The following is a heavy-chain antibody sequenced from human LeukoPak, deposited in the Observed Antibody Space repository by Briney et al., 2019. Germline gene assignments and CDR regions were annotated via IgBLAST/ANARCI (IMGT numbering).Heavy chain of an antibody. Sequence: ASVKVSCKASGYTFTSYGISWVRQAPGQGLEWMGWISAYNGNTNYAQKFQGRVTITADESTSTAYMELSSLRSEDTTVYYCARDKGYFDYWGQGTLVTASS. CDR1: GYTFTSYG. CDR3: ARDKGYFDY. V-gene: IGHV1-18*01. CDR2: ISAYNGNT. J-gene: IGHJ4*02.